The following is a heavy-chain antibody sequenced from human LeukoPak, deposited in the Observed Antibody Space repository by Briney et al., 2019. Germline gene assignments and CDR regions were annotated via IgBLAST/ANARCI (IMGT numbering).Heavy chain of an antibody. J-gene: IGHJ4*02. CDR1: GFTFSSYW. CDR3: ARPAPFYDFWSGYQY. Sequence: GGSLRLSCAASGFTFSSYWMHWVRQAPGKGLVWVSRINTDGSSTSYADSVKGRFTISRDNAKNTLYLQMNSLRAEDTAVYYCARPAPFYDFWSGYQYWGQGTLVTVSS. D-gene: IGHD3-3*01. CDR2: INTDGSST. V-gene: IGHV3-74*01.